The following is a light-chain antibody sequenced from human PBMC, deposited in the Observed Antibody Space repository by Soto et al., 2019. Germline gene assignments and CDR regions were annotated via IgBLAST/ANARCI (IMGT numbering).Light chain of an antibody. CDR3: QQFHISRT. CDR1: QSVAGK. J-gene: IGKJ1*01. CDR2: GAS. V-gene: IGKV3-15*01. Sequence: EIVMTQSPATLSVSPGESVTFSCRASQSVAGKLAWYQQKPGQAPRLLIYGASTRAPGFPARFSGSGSGTDFTLTITGLEPEDFAVYYCQQFHISRTFGQGTKVDIK.